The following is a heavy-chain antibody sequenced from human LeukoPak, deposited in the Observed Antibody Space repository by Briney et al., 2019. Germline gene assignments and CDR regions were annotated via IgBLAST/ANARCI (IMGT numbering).Heavy chain of an antibody. D-gene: IGHD1-26*01. V-gene: IGHV4-4*07. CDR2: IYSSGNT. CDR1: GVSFSTYY. CDR3: ARERGILRGDAFDL. Sequence: SETLSLTCTVSGVSFSTYYWTWIRQPAGKGLEWIGRIYSSGNTNYNPSLESRVTMSIDTSKHQFSLKLTSVTAADAAVYYCARERGILRGDAFDLWGQGTIVTVSS. J-gene: IGHJ3*01.